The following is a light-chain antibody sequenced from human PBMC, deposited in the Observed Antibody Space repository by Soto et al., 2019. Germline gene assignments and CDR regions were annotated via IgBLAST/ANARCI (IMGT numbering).Light chain of an antibody. CDR1: QSLVHSDGIAY. J-gene: IGKJ5*01. CDR2: EVS. CDR3: MQGTHWPVT. Sequence: DVVMTQSPLSLPVTLGQPASISCRSNQSLVHSDGIAYFSWFQXRQGRSPRRXIYEVSNRDSGVPARFSGSGSGTDFALKISRVEAEDVGVYYCMQGTHWPVTFGQGTRLEIK. V-gene: IGKV2-30*02.